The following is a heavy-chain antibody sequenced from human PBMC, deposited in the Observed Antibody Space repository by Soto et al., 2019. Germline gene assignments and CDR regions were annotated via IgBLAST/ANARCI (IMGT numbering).Heavy chain of an antibody. D-gene: IGHD3-3*02. V-gene: IGHV1-46*01. CDR3: ARDRIREYYFDY. CDR1: GYTFTSYY. CDR2: INPSGGST. Sequence: QVQLVQSGAEVKKPGASVKVSCKASGYTFTSYYMHWVRQAPGQGLEWMGIINPSGGSTSYAQKFQGRVNMTRDTSTSTVYMELSSLRSEDTAVYYCARDRIREYYFDYWGQGTLVTVSS. J-gene: IGHJ4*02.